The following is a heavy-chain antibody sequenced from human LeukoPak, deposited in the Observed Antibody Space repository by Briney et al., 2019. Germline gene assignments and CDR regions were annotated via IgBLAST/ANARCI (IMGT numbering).Heavy chain of an antibody. CDR3: TRGRLRSAQDS. V-gene: IGHV4-59*01. Sequence: PSETLSLTCTVSGGSISNDYWSWFRQPPGKGLEWVGCISYSEITNYNPSLKSRVTISVDTSRTQSSLKLFSVTAADTAVYYCTRGRLRSAQDSWGQGTLVTVSS. J-gene: IGHJ4*02. D-gene: IGHD6-6*01. CDR1: GGSISNDY. CDR2: ISYSEIT.